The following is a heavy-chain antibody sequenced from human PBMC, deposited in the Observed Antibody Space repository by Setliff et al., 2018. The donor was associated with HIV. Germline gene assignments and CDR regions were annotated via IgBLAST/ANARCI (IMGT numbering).Heavy chain of an antibody. J-gene: IGHJ4*02. V-gene: IGHV4-59*01. D-gene: IGHD5-18*01. CDR2: IYYRGST. CDR3: ARSVDTTLVPAYYFDY. Sequence: SETLSLTCTVSGGSISGYYWSWTRQPPGKGLEWIGYIYYRGSTDYNPSLKSRVTISIDTSKNQFSLKLSSVTAADTAVYYCARSVDTTLVPAYYFDYWGQGTLVTVSS. CDR1: GGSISGYY.